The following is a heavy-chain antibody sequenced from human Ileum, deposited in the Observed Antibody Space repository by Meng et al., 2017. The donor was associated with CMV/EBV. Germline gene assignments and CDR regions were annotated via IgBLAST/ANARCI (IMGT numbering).Heavy chain of an antibody. CDR3: ARAAARGVPVDL. V-gene: IGHV4-4*07. CDR2: IHPTGTT. D-gene: IGHD3-10*01. Sequence: QVQLQESGPRLLQPSETLSLTCTVSGGSRTSYDWTWIWQPAGKGLEWIGRIHPTGTTDDNPSLRSRVSMSLDKSKNQFSLKLTSVTAADTAVYYCARAAARGVPVDLWGQGTLVTVSS. J-gene: IGHJ5*02. CDR1: GGSRTSYD.